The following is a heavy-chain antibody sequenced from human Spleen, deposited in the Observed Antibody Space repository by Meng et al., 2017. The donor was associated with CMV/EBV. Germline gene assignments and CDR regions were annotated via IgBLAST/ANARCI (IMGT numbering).Heavy chain of an antibody. CDR3: VRDWECIARSDFFDI. Sequence: ASVKVSCKASGYTFTRYAMYWVRQAPGQRLEWMGWVSGCDGETNYAQEIEGRVTMTTDTSTSTVYMELRSLRSDDTAVYYCVRDWECIARSDFFDIWGQGTTVTVSS. CDR2: VSGCDGET. D-gene: IGHD1-26*01. CDR1: GYTFTRYA. J-gene: IGHJ3*02. V-gene: IGHV1-18*01.